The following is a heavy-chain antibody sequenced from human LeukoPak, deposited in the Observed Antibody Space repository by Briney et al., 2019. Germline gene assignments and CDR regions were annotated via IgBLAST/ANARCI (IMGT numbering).Heavy chain of an antibody. CDR2: ISTYNGNT. V-gene: IGHV1-18*01. D-gene: IGHD5/OR15-5a*01. CDR1: GYTFTSYA. Sequence: ASVKVSCKASGYTFTSYAISWVRQAPGQGLEWMGWISTYNGNTKYVEKFQGRVTMTTDTSTSTAYMEVRSLRSDDTAVYYCARVHGYSVGIYYFDFGGQGTLVTVSS. CDR3: ARVHGYSVGIYYFDF. J-gene: IGHJ4*02.